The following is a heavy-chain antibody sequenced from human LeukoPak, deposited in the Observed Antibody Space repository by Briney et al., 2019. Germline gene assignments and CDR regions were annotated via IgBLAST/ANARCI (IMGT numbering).Heavy chain of an antibody. CDR2: TYYRSKWYN. CDR3: ARYCSSTSCPGTDAFDI. CDR1: RDSVSSNSAA. Sequence: SQTLSLTCAISRDSVSSNSAAWSWIRQSPSRGLEWLGRTYYRSKWYNDYEVSVKSRITINPDTSKNQFSLQLNSVTPEDTAVYYCARYCSSTSCPGTDAFDIWGQGTMVTVSS. V-gene: IGHV6-1*01. D-gene: IGHD2-2*01. J-gene: IGHJ3*02.